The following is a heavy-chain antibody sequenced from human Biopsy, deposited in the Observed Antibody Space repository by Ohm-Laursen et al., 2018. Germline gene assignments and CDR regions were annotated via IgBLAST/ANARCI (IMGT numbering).Heavy chain of an antibody. J-gene: IGHJ3*01. CDR1: GDSVTKYY. Sequence: SDTLSLTCTVSGDSVTKYYWSWIRQPAGKGLEWIGRIYPGGSTNYNPSLKSRVTMSVDTSKKQLSLRLRSVTAADTAMHYCASVVLGPTNDAFDLWGQGTMVVVSS. CDR3: ASVVLGPTNDAFDL. CDR2: IYPGGST. D-gene: IGHD3-22*01. V-gene: IGHV4-4*07.